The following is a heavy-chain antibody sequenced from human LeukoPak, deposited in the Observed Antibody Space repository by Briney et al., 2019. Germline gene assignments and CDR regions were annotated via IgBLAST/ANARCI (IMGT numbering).Heavy chain of an antibody. Sequence: SETLSLTCTVSGDSISSYYWSWIRQPPGKGLEWIGYIYYSGSTNYNPSLKSRVTISVDTSKNQFSLKLSSVTAADTAVYYCARDLGSRYSNWFDPWGQGTLVTVSS. CDR2: IYYSGST. V-gene: IGHV4-59*01. D-gene: IGHD3-16*01. J-gene: IGHJ5*02. CDR3: ARDLGSRYSNWFDP. CDR1: GDSISSYY.